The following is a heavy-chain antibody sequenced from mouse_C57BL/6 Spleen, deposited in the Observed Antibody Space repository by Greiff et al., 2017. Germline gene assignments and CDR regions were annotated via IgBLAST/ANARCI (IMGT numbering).Heavy chain of an antibody. D-gene: IGHD1-1*02. CDR1: GYAFSSSW. Sequence: VKVVESGPELVKPGASVKISCKASGYAFSSSWMNWVKQRPGKGLEWIGRIYPGDGDTNYNGKFKGKATLTADKSSSTAYMQLSSLTSEDSAVYFCARGGRYYDYYAMDYWGQGTSVTVSS. CDR2: IYPGDGDT. CDR3: ARGGRYYDYYAMDY. J-gene: IGHJ4*01. V-gene: IGHV1-82*01.